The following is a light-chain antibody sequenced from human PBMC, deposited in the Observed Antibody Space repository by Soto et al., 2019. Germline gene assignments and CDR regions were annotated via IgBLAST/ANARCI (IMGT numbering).Light chain of an antibody. CDR2: GNT. V-gene: IGLV1-40*01. CDR3: QSYDSSLRAVV. J-gene: IGLJ2*01. Sequence: QSVLTQPPSVSGAPGQRVTMSCAGSRSNIGAGFDVHWYQQVPGTAPKLLIYGNTNRPSGAPDRFSGSKSGTSASLAITGLQAEDEADYYCQSYDSSLRAVVFGGGTQLTVL. CDR1: RSNIGAGFD.